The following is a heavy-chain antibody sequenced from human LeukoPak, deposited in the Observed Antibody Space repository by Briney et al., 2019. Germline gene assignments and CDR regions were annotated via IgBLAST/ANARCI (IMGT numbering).Heavy chain of an antibody. CDR3: ARDKDTMGIDY. Sequence: PSETLSLTCTVSGGSISSSSYYWGWIRQPPGKGLEWIGEIYHSGSTNYNPSLKSRVTISVDKSKNQFSLKLSSVTAADTAVYYCARDKDTMGIDYWGQGSLVIVSS. D-gene: IGHD3-10*01. CDR1: GGSISSSSYY. CDR2: IYHSGST. V-gene: IGHV4-39*07. J-gene: IGHJ4*02.